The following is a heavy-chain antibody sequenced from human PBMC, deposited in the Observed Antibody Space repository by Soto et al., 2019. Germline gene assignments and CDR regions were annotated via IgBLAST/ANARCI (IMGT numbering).Heavy chain of an antibody. CDR3: AREPSNWNYCFDY. D-gene: IGHD1-7*01. Sequence: QVQLVESGGGLVKPGGSLRLSCAASGFTFSDYYMSWIRQAPGKGLEWVSYISSSGTTIFYADSLRGRFTISRDNAKKSLYLTMNSLRGEDTAVYYCAREPSNWNYCFDYRAQGTLVTVSS. CDR2: ISSSGTTI. CDR1: GFTFSDYY. V-gene: IGHV3-11*01. J-gene: IGHJ4*02.